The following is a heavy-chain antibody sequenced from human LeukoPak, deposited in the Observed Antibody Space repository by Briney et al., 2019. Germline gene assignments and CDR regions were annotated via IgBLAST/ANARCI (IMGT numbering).Heavy chain of an antibody. V-gene: IGHV4-4*09. CDR2: IRTSGYT. D-gene: IGHD3-10*01. J-gene: IGHJ6*03. CDR1: GGSISSSY. CDR3: ARSYGSGSYYSRYYYFYMDV. Sequence: SETLSLTCTVSGGSISSSYWSWIRQPPGKALEYIGYIRTSGYTNYNSSLKSRVTISMDTSKDQFSLMLNSVTAADTAVYFCARSYGSGSYYSRYYYFYMDVWGKGTTVTVS.